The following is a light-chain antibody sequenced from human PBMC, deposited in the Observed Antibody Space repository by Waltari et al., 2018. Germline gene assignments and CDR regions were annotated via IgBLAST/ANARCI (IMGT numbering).Light chain of an antibody. Sequence: EIVLTQSPGTLSLSPGDTATLSCRATQYIDFLAWYQQKPGQPPRLLIFSASTRATGIPDRFSGRGFGTDFTLTISRLEPEDFAVYYCQYYGDSPNTFGQGPS. CDR1: QYIDF. J-gene: IGKJ2*01. CDR3: QYYGDSPNT. V-gene: IGKV3-20*01. CDR2: SAS.